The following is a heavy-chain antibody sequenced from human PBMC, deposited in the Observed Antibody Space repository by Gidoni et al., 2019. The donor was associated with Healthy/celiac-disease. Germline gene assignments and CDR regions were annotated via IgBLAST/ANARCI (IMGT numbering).Heavy chain of an antibody. CDR1: GGTISSYY. Sequence: VQLQESGPGLVKPSETVSLTCTVSGGTISSYYWSLIRQPPGKGLEWIGYIYYSGGTNYNPSLKRRVTISVDTSKNQFSLKLSSVTAADTALYYCARDKWGYSYASGDAFDIWGQGTMVTASS. D-gene: IGHD5-18*01. J-gene: IGHJ3*02. CDR3: ARDKWGYSYASGDAFDI. V-gene: IGHV4-59*01. CDR2: IYYSGGT.